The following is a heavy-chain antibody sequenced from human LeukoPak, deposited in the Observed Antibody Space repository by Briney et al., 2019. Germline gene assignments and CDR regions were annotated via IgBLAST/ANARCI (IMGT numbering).Heavy chain of an antibody. CDR3: ARGGAAAGNWFDP. Sequence: GGSLRLSCAASGFTFSSYAMHWVRQAPGKGLEWVAVISYDGSNKYYADSVKGRFTIPRDNSKNTLYLQMNSLRAEDTAVYYCARGGAAAGNWFDPWGQGTLVTVSS. D-gene: IGHD6-13*01. J-gene: IGHJ5*02. V-gene: IGHV3-30-3*01. CDR1: GFTFSSYA. CDR2: ISYDGSNK.